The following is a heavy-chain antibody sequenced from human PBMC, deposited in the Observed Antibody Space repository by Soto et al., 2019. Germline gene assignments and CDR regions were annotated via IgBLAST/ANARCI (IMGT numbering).Heavy chain of an antibody. D-gene: IGHD7-27*01. CDR3: ARATGALGSGNCDY. J-gene: IGHJ4*02. Sequence: TTQTLSLTCSVSDGSLSTVRQYWTWIRQPPGKGLEWIGSIYTTWSTYYSKSRRSRLTMSVDTSKSQCSLRLSSVTAADTAVYYWARATGALGSGNCDYWGPGRLVTVSS. CDR2: IYTTWST. V-gene: IGHV4-31*03. CDR1: DGSLSTVRQY.